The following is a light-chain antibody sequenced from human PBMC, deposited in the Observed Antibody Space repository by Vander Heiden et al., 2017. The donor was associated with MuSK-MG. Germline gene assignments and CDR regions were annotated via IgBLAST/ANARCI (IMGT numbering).Light chain of an antibody. J-gene: IGKJ1*01. Sequence: VMTQSPATLSVSPGERVTLSCRASQSVSTNLAWYQQKPGQAPRLLIYGASARANGIPARFSGGGSGTEFTLTISSLQPEDFAVYYCHQDDNWPPWTFGQGTRVEIK. V-gene: IGKV3D-15*01. CDR2: GAS. CDR3: HQDDNWPPWT. CDR1: QSVSTN.